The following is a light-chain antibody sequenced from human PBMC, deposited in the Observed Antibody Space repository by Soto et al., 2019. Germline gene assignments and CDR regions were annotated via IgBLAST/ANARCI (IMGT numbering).Light chain of an antibody. Sequence: QSVLTQPPSASGTPGQRVTISCSGSNSNIGRNTVNWYQQLPGAAPNLLIYSNNERPSGVPDRFSGSKSGTSASLAISGLQSEDEADYYCAAWDESPNVPVFGGGTKPTVL. CDR1: NSNIGRNT. CDR3: AAWDESPNVPV. CDR2: SNN. V-gene: IGLV1-44*01. J-gene: IGLJ2*01.